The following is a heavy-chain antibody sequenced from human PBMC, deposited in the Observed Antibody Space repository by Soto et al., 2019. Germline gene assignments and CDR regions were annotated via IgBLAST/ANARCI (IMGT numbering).Heavy chain of an antibody. V-gene: IGHV1-2*02. J-gene: IGHJ3*02. D-gene: IGHD3-22*01. CDR3: ATDRVAFDM. CDR1: GYMFTGYY. Sequence: AAVKVSCKASGYMFTGYYIHWVRQAPGQGLEWMGWINPKSGGTKYAEKFQGRVSMTGDTSITTAYMELSSLRSDDTAVYYCATDRVAFDMWGQGTKVTVSS. CDR2: INPKSGGT.